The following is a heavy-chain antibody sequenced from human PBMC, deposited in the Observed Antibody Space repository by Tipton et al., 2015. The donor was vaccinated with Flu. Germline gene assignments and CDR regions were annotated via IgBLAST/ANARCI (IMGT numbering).Heavy chain of an antibody. CDR2: IYSSGST. J-gene: IGHJ4*02. V-gene: IGHV4-4*07. CDR1: GGSLSSFY. Sequence: TLSLTCTVSGGSLSSFYWSWIRQPAGKGLEWIGRIYSSGSTKYSPAFKSRVTLSVDTSKNQFSLNLSSVTASDTALYFCARYSGSGTDVIYDYWGQGTLVTVSS. CDR3: ARYSGSGTDVIYDY. D-gene: IGHD3-10*01.